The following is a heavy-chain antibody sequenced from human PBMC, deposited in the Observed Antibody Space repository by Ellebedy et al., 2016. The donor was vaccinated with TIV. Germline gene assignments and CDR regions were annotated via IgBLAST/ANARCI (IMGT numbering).Heavy chain of an antibody. CDR2: IRDSGDST. CDR1: GFTFSNNA. V-gene: IGHV3-23*01. D-gene: IGHD1-26*01. J-gene: IGHJ3*02. Sequence: PGGSLRLSCAASGFTFSNNAMSWVRQAPGKGLEWVSAIRDSGDSTYYADSVKGRFSISRDNSKNTLYLHMDSLRVDETAIYYCAKDPWGVGPAFDIWGPGTMVTVSS. CDR3: AKDPWGVGPAFDI.